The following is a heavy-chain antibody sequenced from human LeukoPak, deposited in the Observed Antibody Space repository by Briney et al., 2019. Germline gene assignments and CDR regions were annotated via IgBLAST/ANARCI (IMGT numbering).Heavy chain of an antibody. V-gene: IGHV4-59*08. J-gene: IGHJ4*02. CDR2: NYYTGAT. CDR3: ARYGGSGWVIDN. D-gene: IGHD6-19*01. Sequence: PSETLSLTCTVSGGSISTYWTWIRQPPGKGLEWIGYNYYTGATSYNPSLKSRVIISVDTSKKQFSLKLTSVTAADTAVYYCARYGGSGWVIDNWGQGTLVTVSS. CDR1: GGSISTY.